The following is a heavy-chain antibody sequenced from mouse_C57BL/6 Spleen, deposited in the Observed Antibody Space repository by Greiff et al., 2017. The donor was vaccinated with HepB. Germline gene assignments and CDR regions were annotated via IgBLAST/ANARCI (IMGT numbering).Heavy chain of an antibody. Sequence: QVQLQQPGAELVKPGASVKMSCKASGYTFTSYWITWVKQRPGQGLEWIGDIYPGSGSTNYNEKFKSKATLTVDTSSSTAYMQLSSLTSEDSAVYYCAREGISMITTAYYYAMDYWGQGTSVTVSS. D-gene: IGHD2-4*01. J-gene: IGHJ4*01. CDR1: GYTFTSYW. CDR2: IYPGSGST. V-gene: IGHV1-55*01. CDR3: AREGISMITTAYYYAMDY.